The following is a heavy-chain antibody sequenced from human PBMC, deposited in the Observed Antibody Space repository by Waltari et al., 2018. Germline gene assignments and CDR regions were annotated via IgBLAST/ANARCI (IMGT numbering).Heavy chain of an antibody. CDR1: GFTFSSYS. Sequence: EVQLVESGGGLVKPGGSLRLSCAASGFTFSSYSMNWVRQAPGKGLEWVSSISRSSSYIYYADSVKGRFTISRDNAKNSLYLQMNSLRAEDTAVYYCARAITISSGGTDYWGQGTLVTVSS. CDR2: ISRSSSYI. V-gene: IGHV3-21*01. CDR3: ARAITISSGGTDY. J-gene: IGHJ4*02. D-gene: IGHD3-9*01.